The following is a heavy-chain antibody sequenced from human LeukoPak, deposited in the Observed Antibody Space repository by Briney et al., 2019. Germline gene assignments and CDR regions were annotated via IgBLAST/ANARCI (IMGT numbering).Heavy chain of an antibody. Sequence: SETLSLTCTVSGGSISSCYWSWIRQPPGKGLEWIGYIYYSGSTNYNPSLKSRVTISVDTSKNQFSLKLSSVTAADTAVYYCARVGYCSSTSCYTGYYYMDVWGKGTTVTVSS. D-gene: IGHD2-2*02. CDR1: GGSISSCY. CDR2: IYYSGST. CDR3: ARVGYCSSTSCYTGYYYMDV. V-gene: IGHV4-59*01. J-gene: IGHJ6*03.